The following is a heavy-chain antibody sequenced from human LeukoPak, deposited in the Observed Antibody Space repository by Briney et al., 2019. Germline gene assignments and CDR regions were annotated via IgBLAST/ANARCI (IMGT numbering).Heavy chain of an antibody. D-gene: IGHD6-6*01. V-gene: IGHV4-61*08. CDR3: ARGGSSSGRIDY. J-gene: IGHJ4*02. CDR2: IYYSGST. CDR1: GGSISGGGYF. Sequence: SETLSLTCTVSGGSISGGGYFWNWIRQPPGKGLEWIGYIYYSGSTNYNPSLKSRVTISVDTSKNQFSLKLSSVTAADTAVYYCARGGSSSGRIDYWGQGTLVTVSS.